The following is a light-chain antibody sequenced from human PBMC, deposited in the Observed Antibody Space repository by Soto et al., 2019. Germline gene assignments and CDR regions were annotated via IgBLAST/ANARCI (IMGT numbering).Light chain of an antibody. J-gene: IGKJ2*01. CDR1: QSINIY. CDR3: QQSYRSPYS. V-gene: IGKV1-39*01. Sequence: IQMTQSPSSLSASVGDSVTVTCRASQSINIYLNWYQQKPGKAPTLLIYGASSLQSGVPSRFIGGGSRTDFTLTISSLQPEDFATYYCQQSYRSPYSFGQGNKLEIK. CDR2: GAS.